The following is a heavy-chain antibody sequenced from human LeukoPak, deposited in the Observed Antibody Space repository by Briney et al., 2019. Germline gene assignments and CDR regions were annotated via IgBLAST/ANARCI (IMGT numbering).Heavy chain of an antibody. D-gene: IGHD3-10*01. CDR1: GFTFSSYG. V-gene: IGHV3-30*18. Sequence: GRSLRLSCAASGFTFSSYGMQWVRQAPGKGLEWVAVISYDGSNKYYADSVKGRFTISRDNSKNTLYLQMHSLRAEETGVYYCAKDLQTYYYGSGSYNLFDYWGQGTLVTVSS. J-gene: IGHJ4*02. CDR2: ISYDGSNK. CDR3: AKDLQTYYYGSGSYNLFDY.